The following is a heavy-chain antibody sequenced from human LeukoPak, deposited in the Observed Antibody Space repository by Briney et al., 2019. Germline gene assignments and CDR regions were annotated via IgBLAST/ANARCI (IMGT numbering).Heavy chain of an antibody. V-gene: IGHV1-69*16. CDR2: IIPILGIA. Sequence: SVKVSCKASGGTFSSYTISWVRQAPGQGLEWMGRIIPILGIANYAQKFQGRVTITTDESTSTAYMELSSLRSEDTAVYYCARESNVEMATFSLLYWGQGTLVTVSS. J-gene: IGHJ4*02. D-gene: IGHD5-24*01. CDR1: GGTFSSYT. CDR3: ARESNVEMATFSLLY.